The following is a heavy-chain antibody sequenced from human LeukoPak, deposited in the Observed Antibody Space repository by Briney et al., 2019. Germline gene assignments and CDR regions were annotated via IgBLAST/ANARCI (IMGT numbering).Heavy chain of an antibody. Sequence: GGSLRLSCAASGFTFSRYWMHWVRHAPGKGLVWVSRINSDGSSRYADSAKGRFTISRDNAKNTLYLQMSSLRAEDTAVHYCARGGWEQEHLDYWGQGTLVTVSS. CDR3: ARGGWEQEHLDY. V-gene: IGHV3-74*01. CDR1: GFTFSRYW. D-gene: IGHD1-26*01. J-gene: IGHJ4*02. CDR2: INSDGSS.